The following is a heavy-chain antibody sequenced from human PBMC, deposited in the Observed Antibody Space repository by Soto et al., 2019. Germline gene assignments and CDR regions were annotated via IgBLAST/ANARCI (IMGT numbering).Heavy chain of an antibody. CDR3: ASQLPSLYCTGSTSCYTGSRPLDY. V-gene: IGHV1-69*06. D-gene: IGHD2-2*02. Sequence: PSVKVSCKASGGTFSSYAISWVRQAPGQGLEWMGGIIPIFGTANYAQKFQGRVTITADKSTSTAYMELSSLRSEDTAVYYCASQLPSLYCTGSTSCYTGSRPLDYWGQGTLVTVSS. CDR2: IIPIFGTA. CDR1: GGTFSSYA. J-gene: IGHJ4*02.